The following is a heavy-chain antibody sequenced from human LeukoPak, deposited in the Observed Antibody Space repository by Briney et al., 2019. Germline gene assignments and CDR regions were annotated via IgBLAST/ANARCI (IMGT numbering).Heavy chain of an antibody. V-gene: IGHV1-46*01. J-gene: IGHJ4*02. D-gene: IGHD6-6*01. CDR1: GYTLTELS. CDR2: INPSGGST. Sequence: ASVNVSCKVSGYTLTELSMHWVRQAPGQGFEWMGIINPSGGSTSYAQRFQGRVTMTRDTSTSTVYMELSSLRSEDTAVYYCARRYSDSSPFDYWGQGTLVTVSS. CDR3: ARRYSDSSPFDY.